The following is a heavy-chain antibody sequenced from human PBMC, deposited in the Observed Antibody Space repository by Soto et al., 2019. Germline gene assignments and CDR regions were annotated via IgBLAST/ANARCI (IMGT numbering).Heavy chain of an antibody. V-gene: IGHV4-31*03. CDR2: IYYSGIT. Sequence: TLSVPCTVSGGSIGSGGYYWSWIRQHPGKGLEWIGYIYYSGITYYNPSLKSRVTISVDTSKNQFSLKLSSVTAADTAVYYCARSPGYYFDDWGQGTLVTVSS. CDR1: GGSIGSGGYY. J-gene: IGHJ4*02. CDR3: ARSPGYYFDD.